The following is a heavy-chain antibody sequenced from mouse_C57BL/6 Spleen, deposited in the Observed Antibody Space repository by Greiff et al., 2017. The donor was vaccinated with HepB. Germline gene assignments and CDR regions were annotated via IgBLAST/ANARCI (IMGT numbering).Heavy chain of an antibody. Sequence: VQLQQSGAELVKPGASVKISCKASGYAFSSYWMNWVKQRPGKGLEWIGQIYPGDGDTNYNGKFKGKATLTADKSSSTAYMQLSSLTSEDSAVYFCARSPDCSYYAMDYWGQGTSVTVSS. CDR2: IYPGDGDT. V-gene: IGHV1-80*01. CDR3: ARSPDCSYYAMDY. CDR1: GYAFSSYW. J-gene: IGHJ4*01.